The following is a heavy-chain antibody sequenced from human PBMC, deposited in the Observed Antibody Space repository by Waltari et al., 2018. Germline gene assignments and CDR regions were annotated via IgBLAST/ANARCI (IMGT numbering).Heavy chain of an antibody. J-gene: IGHJ6*03. D-gene: IGHD3-3*01. CDR1: VDSISNYY. V-gene: IGHV4-4*07. CDR2: MYSSGNT. Sequence: QVQLQESGPGLVKPSETLSLTCTVSVDSISNYYWSWIRQPAGQGLAWIGRMYSSGNTNYNPSLKSRVTMSIDTSKNQFSLKLSSVTAADTAIYYCARDREPTQRFLQWPPVYHYIDVWGKGTTVTISS. CDR3: ARDREPTQRFLQWPPVYHYIDV.